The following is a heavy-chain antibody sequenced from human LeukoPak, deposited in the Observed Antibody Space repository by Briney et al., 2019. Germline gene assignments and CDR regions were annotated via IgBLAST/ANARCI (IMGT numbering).Heavy chain of an antibody. CDR1: GGSISSYY. CDR3: ARTVAGTALSAFDI. CDR2: IYTSGST. V-gene: IGHV4-4*07. J-gene: IGHJ3*02. Sequence: PETLSLTCTVSGGSISSYYWSWIRQPAGKGLEWIGRIYTSGSTNYNPSLKSRVTMSVDTSKNQFSLKLSSVTAADTAVYYCARTVAGTALSAFDIWGQGTMVTVSS. D-gene: IGHD6-19*01.